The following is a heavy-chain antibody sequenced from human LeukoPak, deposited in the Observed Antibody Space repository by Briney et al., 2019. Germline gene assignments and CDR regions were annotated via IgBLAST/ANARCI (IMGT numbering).Heavy chain of an antibody. CDR2: IYHSGST. V-gene: IGHV4-30-2*01. D-gene: IGHD2-15*01. CDR1: GGAISSGGYY. J-gene: IGHJ5*02. CDR3: ASICSGGSCHSGHRWFDP. Sequence: PSETLSLTCTVSGGAISSGGYYWSWIRQPPGKGLEWIGYIYHSGSTYYNPSLKSRVTISVDRSKNQFSLKLSSVTAADTAVYYCASICSGGSCHSGHRWFDPWGQGTLVTVSS.